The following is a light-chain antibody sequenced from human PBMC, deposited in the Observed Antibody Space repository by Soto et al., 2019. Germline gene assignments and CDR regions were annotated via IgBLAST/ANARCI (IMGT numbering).Light chain of an antibody. CDR2: GTS. CDR3: QQYNSYLPT. J-gene: IGKJ1*01. CDR1: QSIGSW. V-gene: IGKV1-5*03. Sequence: DIQMTQSPSTLSAAVGDEVTITCRASQSIGSWLAWYQQKPGKAPKLLMYGTSRLESGVPSRFSGSGSGTEHTLTISSLQPDDVATYYCQQYNSYLPTFGQGTKVEIK.